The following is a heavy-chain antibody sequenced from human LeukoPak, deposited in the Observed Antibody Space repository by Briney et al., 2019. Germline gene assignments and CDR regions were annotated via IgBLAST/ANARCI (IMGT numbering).Heavy chain of an antibody. CDR2: ISHSGGST. CDR1: GFTFSSYA. Sequence: PGGSLRLSCAASGFTFSSYAMSWVRQALGKGLEWVSAISHSGGSTYYADSVNGRFTVSRDNSKNTLYLQMNSLRAEDTAVYYCAKQASSHLESYFDYWGQGTLVTVSS. V-gene: IGHV3-23*01. CDR3: AKQASSHLESYFDY. D-gene: IGHD6-13*01. J-gene: IGHJ4*02.